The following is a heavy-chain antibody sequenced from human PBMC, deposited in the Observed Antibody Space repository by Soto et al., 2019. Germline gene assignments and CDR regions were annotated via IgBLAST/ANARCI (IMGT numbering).Heavy chain of an antibody. J-gene: IGHJ6*02. D-gene: IGHD2-8*01. CDR2: IYPGDSDT. V-gene: IGHV5-51*01. CDR3: MILPNGHIHGHHLGGMDV. CDR1: GYSFSNYW. Sequence: GESLKISCKGSGYSFSNYWIGWVRQMPGKGLEWKGIIYPGDSDTRYSPSLQGQVTISADRSTSTAYLQWSSLRASDTAMYYCMILPNGHIHGHHLGGMDVWGLGTTVTVSS.